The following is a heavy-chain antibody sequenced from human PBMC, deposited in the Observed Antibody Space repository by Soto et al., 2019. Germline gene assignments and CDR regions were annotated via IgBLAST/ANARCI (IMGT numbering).Heavy chain of an antibody. CDR2: IYPGDSDT. V-gene: IGHV5-51*01. J-gene: IGHJ4*02. CDR3: ASGYCSGGSCYKLDY. D-gene: IGHD2-15*01. Sequence: PGESLKISCKGSGYSFTSYWIGWVRQMPGKGLEWMGIIYPGDSDTRYSPSFQGQVTISADKSISTAYLQWSSLKASDTAMYYCASGYCSGGSCYKLDYWGQGTLVTVSS. CDR1: GYSFTSYW.